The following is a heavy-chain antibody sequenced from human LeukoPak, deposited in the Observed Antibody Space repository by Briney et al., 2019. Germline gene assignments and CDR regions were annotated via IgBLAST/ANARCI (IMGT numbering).Heavy chain of an antibody. CDR3: AKEIYPVDTAMVALDY. V-gene: IGHV3-23*01. CDR1: GFTFSSYA. J-gene: IGHJ4*02. CDR2: ISGSGGST. D-gene: IGHD5-18*01. Sequence: SGGSLRLSCAASGFTFSSYAMSWVRQAPGKGLEWVSAISGSGGSTYYADSVKGRFTISRDNSKNTLYLQMNSLRAEDTAVYYCAKEIYPVDTAMVALDYWGQGTLVTVSS.